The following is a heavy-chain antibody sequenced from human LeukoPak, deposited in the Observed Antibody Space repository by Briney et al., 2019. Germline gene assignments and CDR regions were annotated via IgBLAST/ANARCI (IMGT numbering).Heavy chain of an antibody. D-gene: IGHD1-26*01. V-gene: IGHV3-74*01. J-gene: IGHJ4*02. CDR3: ARASGSYSLDY. CDR1: GFTVRNYA. Sequence: PGGSLRLSCAASGFTVRNYAMGWVRQAPGKGLVWVSRINSDGSSTSYADSVKGRFTISRDNAKNTLYLQMNSLRAEDTAVYYCARASGSYSLDYWGQGTLVTVSS. CDR2: INSDGSST.